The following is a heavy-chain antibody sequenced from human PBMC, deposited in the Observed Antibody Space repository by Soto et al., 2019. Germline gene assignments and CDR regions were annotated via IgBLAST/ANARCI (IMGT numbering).Heavy chain of an antibody. CDR3: AKRSPYSSGWYSPIFDY. Sequence: PGGSLRLSCAASGFSFSDYAMSWVRQAPGKGLEWVSVISESGDSTHYADSVRGRFTVSRDNSKNSLSLRMNSLRDEDTAVYFCAKRSPYSSGWYSPIFDYWGQGALVTVSS. CDR1: GFSFSDYA. V-gene: IGHV3-23*01. J-gene: IGHJ4*02. CDR2: ISESGDST. D-gene: IGHD6-13*01.